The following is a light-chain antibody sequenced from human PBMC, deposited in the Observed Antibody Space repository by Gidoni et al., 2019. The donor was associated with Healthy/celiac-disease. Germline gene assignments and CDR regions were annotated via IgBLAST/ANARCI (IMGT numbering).Light chain of an antibody. CDR1: SSDVGSYNL. V-gene: IGLV2-23*02. CDR2: EVS. CDR3: CSYAGSSTFEKV. J-gene: IGLJ3*02. Sequence: QSALTQPASVSESPGQSITISCTGTSSDVGSYNLVSWYQQHPGKAPKLMIYEVSKRPSGVSNRFSGSKSGNTASLTISGLQAEDEADYYCCSYAGSSTFEKVFGGGTKLTVL.